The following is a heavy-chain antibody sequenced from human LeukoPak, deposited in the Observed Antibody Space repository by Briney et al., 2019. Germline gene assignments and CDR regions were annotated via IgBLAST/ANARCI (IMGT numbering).Heavy chain of an antibody. D-gene: IGHD5-18*01. CDR1: GYTFTGYY. J-gene: IGHJ6*04. CDR2: INPNSGGT. CDR3: ARDGHRGYSFPTRMDV. V-gene: IGHV1-2*02. Sequence: ASVKVSCKASGYTFTGYYMHWVRQAPGQGLEWMGWINPNSGGTNYAQKFQGRVTMTRDTSISTAYMELSRLRSDDTAVYYCARDGHRGYSFPTRMDVWGKGTTVTVSS.